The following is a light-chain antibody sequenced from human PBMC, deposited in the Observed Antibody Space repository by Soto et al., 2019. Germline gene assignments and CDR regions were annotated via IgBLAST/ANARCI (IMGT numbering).Light chain of an antibody. Sequence: EIVLTQSPATLSLSPGERATLSCRASQSVSSYLAWYQQKPAQPPRLLIYGASSRATGIPDRFSGSGSGTDFTLTIGSLEPEDFSVFYCQQYGSSPITFGQGTRLEIK. CDR1: QSVSSY. CDR3: QQYGSSPIT. CDR2: GAS. V-gene: IGKV3-20*01. J-gene: IGKJ5*01.